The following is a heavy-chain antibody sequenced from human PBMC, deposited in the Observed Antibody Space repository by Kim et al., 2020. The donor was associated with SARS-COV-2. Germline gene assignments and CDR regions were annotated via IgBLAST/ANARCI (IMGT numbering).Heavy chain of an antibody. Sequence: LKSRVSISVDTSKNQFSLKLTSVTAADTAVYYCASSRALYSGYDLGSFDIWGQGTMVTVSS. D-gene: IGHD5-12*01. J-gene: IGHJ3*02. CDR3: ASSRALYSGYDLGSFDI. V-gene: IGHV4-59*01.